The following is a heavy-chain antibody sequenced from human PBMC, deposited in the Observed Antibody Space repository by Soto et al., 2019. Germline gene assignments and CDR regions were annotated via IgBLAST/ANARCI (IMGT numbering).Heavy chain of an antibody. V-gene: IGHV3-21*01. CDR2: VSSSSNYI. CDR3: ARNTKNTENPWFDP. J-gene: IGHJ5*02. CDR1: GFTLSDYS. D-gene: IGHD2-8*01. Sequence: DVQLVESGGGLVKPGGSLRLSCAASGFTLSDYSMNWVRQAPGKGLEWVSFVSSSSNYIYYADSVKGRFTISRDNAKNSVYLQMNDQRAEDTAMYYCARNTKNTENPWFDPWGQGTLVTVSS.